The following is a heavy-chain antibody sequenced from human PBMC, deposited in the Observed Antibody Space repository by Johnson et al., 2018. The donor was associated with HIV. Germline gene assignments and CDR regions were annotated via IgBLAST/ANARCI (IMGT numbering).Heavy chain of an antibody. CDR2: ISGSGGST. Sequence: EVQLVESGGGLVQPGGSLRLACVGSGFTFSLYGMSWVRQAPGKGLEWVSAISGSGGSTYYADSVKGRFTMSRDNAKNSLYLQMNSLRAEDTALYYCARPTKPGDAFDIWGQGTMVTVSS. J-gene: IGHJ3*02. CDR1: GFTFSLYG. D-gene: IGHD1-14*01. V-gene: IGHV3-23*04. CDR3: ARPTKPGDAFDI.